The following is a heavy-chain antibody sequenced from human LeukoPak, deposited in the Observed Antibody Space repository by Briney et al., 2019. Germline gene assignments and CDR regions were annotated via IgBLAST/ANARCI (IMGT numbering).Heavy chain of an antibody. CDR1: GGSISSGGYY. Sequence: SQTLSLTCTVSGGSISSGGYYWSWIRQHPGKGLEWIGYIYYSGSTYYNPSLKSRVTISVDTSKNQFSLKLSSVTAADTAVYYCATYGSGSYLYHDAFDIWGQGTMVTVSS. CDR3: ATYGSGSYLYHDAFDI. V-gene: IGHV4-31*03. D-gene: IGHD3-10*01. J-gene: IGHJ3*02. CDR2: IYYSGST.